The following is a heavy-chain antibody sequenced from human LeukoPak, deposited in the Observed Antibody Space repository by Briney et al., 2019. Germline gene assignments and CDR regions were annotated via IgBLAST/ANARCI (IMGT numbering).Heavy chain of an antibody. CDR2: FNPNSGDA. J-gene: IGHJ5*01. Sequence: ASVKVSCKASGYTFTVHYLHWVRQAPGQGPEWMGWFNPNSGDANYAQRFQGRVTMTRVTSISTAYMEMKGLTIDDTAVYYCARDPSNTSGWKTWFDSWGQGTPVTVSS. CDR1: GYTFTVHY. CDR3: ARDPSNTSGWKTWFDS. V-gene: IGHV1-2*02. D-gene: IGHD2-2*01.